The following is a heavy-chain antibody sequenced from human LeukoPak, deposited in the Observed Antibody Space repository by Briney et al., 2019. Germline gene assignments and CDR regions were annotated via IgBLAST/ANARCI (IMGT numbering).Heavy chain of an antibody. Sequence: SETLSLTCTVSGGSISNYFWTWIRQPPGKGLEWIGFVYYTGSTNYNPSLKSRVTISVDTSKNQFSLKLSSATAADTAVYYCARDRYDILTGYYDYWGQGILVTVSS. V-gene: IGHV4-59*01. D-gene: IGHD3-9*01. CDR3: ARDRYDILTGYYDY. CDR2: VYYTGST. CDR1: GGSISNYF. J-gene: IGHJ4*02.